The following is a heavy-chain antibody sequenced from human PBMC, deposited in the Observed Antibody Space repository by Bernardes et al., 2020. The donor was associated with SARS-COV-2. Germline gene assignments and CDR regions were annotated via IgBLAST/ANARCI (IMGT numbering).Heavy chain of an antibody. J-gene: IGHJ6*02. Sequence: GGSLRLSCAGSGFDFSDYWMAWVRQAIGKGLEWVSAIGTAGDTYYPGSVKGRFTISRENAKNSLYLQMNSLRAGDTAVYYCARGGTGTTYYYYYGMDVWGQGTTVTVSS. CDR2: IGTAGDT. V-gene: IGHV3-13*01. CDR1: GFDFSDYW. CDR3: ARGGTGTTYYYYYGMDV. D-gene: IGHD1-1*01.